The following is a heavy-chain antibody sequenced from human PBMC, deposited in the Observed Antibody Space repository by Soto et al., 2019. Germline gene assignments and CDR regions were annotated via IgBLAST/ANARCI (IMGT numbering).Heavy chain of an antibody. Sequence: SVKVSCKASGGTFSSYAISWVRQAPGQGLEWMGGIIPIFGTANYAQKFQGRVTITADESTSTAYMELSSLRSEDTAVYYCASESPRGVRLWNIKVTAKHFDYWG. CDR3: ASESPRGVRLWNIKVTAKHFDY. J-gene: IGHJ4*01. V-gene: IGHV1-69*13. D-gene: IGHD2-21*02. CDR1: GGTFSSYA. CDR2: IIPIFGTA.